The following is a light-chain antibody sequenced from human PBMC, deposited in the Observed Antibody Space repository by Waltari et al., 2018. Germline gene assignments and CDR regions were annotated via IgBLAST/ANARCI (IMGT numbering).Light chain of an antibody. CDR1: SNHVGDYNL. J-gene: IGLJ3*02. V-gene: IGLV2-23*01. CDR2: YGS. CDR3: CSYSTGGSWM. Sequence: QSALTQPASVSGSPGQSVTIPCTGTSNHVGDYNLVSWFQHHPDQAPKPLIVYGSKRPSGVSNRFSGSKSGNTASLTISGLQTEDEADYYCCSYSTGGSWMFGGGTKLTVL.